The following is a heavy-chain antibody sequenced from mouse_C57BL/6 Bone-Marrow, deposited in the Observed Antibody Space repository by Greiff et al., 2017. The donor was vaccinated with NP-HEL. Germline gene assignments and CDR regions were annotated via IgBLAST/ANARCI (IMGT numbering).Heavy chain of an antibody. V-gene: IGHV1-64*01. CDR1: GYTFTSYW. J-gene: IGHJ1*03. D-gene: IGHD1-1*01. Sequence: VQLQQPGAELVKPGASVKLSCKASGYTFTSYWMHWVKQRPGQGLEWIGMIHPNSGSTNYNEKFKSKATLTVDKSSSTAYMQLSSLTSEDSAVYYCARRVLLRSWYFDVWGTGTTVTVSS. CDR3: ARRVLLRSWYFDV. CDR2: IHPNSGST.